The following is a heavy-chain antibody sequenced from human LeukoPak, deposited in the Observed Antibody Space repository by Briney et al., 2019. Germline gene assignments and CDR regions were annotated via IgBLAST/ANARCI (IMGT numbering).Heavy chain of an antibody. CDR3: ARIYCSTTTCYFDY. CDR2: IHYSGST. D-gene: IGHD2-2*01. J-gene: IGHJ4*02. V-gene: IGHV4-59*01. CDR1: GGSISTDY. Sequence: SETLSFTCTVSGGSISTDYWSWIRQPPGKGLEWIGYIHYSGSTNYNPSLRSRVTISVDTSKNQFSLRLSSVTAADTAVYYCARIYCSTTTCYFDYWGQGTLVTVSS.